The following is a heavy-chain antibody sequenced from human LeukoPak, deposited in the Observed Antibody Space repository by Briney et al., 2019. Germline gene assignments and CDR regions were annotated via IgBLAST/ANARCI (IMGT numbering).Heavy chain of an antibody. CDR1: GFTFSSYG. CDR2: IRYDGSNK. V-gene: IGHV3-30*02. CDR3: AKDVRWSHYDSSGSFDY. J-gene: IGHJ4*02. Sequence: GGSLRLSCAASGFTFSSYGMHWVRQAPGKGLEWVAFIRYDGSNKYYADSVKGRFTISRDNSKNTLYLQMNSLRAEDTAVYYCAKDVRWSHYDSSGSFDYWGQGTLVTVSS. D-gene: IGHD3-22*01.